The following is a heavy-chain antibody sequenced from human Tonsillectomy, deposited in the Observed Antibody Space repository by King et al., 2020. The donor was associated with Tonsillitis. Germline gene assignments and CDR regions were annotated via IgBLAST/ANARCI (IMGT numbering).Heavy chain of an antibody. V-gene: IGHV3-30-3*01. Sequence: VQLVESGGGVVQPGRSLRLSCAASGFTFSSYSMHWVRQAPGKGLEWVAVISYDGSNKYYADSVKGRFTISRDNSKNTLYLQMNSLRAEDTAVYYCARDLADFWSGYQDYFDYWGHGTLVTVSS. CDR3: ARDLADFWSGYQDYFDY. CDR1: GFTFSSYS. CDR2: ISYDGSNK. J-gene: IGHJ4*01. D-gene: IGHD3-3*01.